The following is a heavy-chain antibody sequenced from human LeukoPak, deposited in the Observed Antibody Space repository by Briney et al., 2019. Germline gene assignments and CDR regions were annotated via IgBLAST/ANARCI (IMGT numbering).Heavy chain of an antibody. V-gene: IGHV1-2*02. CDR3: ARDGGSATKGGFDY. D-gene: IGHD2-15*01. Sequence: ASVKVSCKASGYTFTGYYMHWVRQAPGQGLEWMGWINPNSGGTNYVQKFQGTVTMTRDTSIRTAYMELSSLKSDDTAVYYCARDGGSATKGGFDYWGQGTLVTVSS. CDR2: INPNSGGT. CDR1: GYTFTGYY. J-gene: IGHJ4*02.